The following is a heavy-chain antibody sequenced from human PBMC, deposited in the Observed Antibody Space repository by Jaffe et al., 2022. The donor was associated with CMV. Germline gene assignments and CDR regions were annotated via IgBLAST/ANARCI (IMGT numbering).Heavy chain of an antibody. J-gene: IGHJ3*02. CDR2: IYYSGST. CDR1: GGSISSYY. V-gene: IGHV4-59*01. CDR3: ARVGPLNCTNGVCYGLGAFDI. D-gene: IGHD2-8*01. Sequence: QVQLQESGPGLVKPSETLSLTCTVSGGSISSYYWSWIRQPPGKGLEWIGYIYYSGSTNYNPSLKSRVTISVDTSKNQFSLKLSSVTAADTAVYYCARVGPLNCTNGVCYGLGAFDIWGQGTMVTVSS.